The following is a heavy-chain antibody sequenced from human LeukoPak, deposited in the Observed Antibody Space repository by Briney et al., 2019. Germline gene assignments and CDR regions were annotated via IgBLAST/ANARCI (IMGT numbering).Heavy chain of an antibody. CDR3: AKSQGEEALLWFGEFLRSMDV. Sequence: GGSLRLSCAASGFTFSSYGMHWVRQAPGKGLEWVAFIRYDGSNKYYADSVKGRFTISRDNSKNTLYLQMNSLRAEDTAVYYCAKSQGEEALLWFGEFLRSMDVWGKGTTVTISS. V-gene: IGHV3-30*02. D-gene: IGHD3-10*01. J-gene: IGHJ6*03. CDR1: GFTFSSYG. CDR2: IRYDGSNK.